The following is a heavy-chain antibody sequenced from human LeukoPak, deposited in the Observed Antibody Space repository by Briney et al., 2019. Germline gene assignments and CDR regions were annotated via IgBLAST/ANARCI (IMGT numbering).Heavy chain of an antibody. Sequence: GGSLRLSCAASGFTFSSYAMHWVRQAPGKGLERVAVISYDGSNKYYADSVKGRFTISRDNSKNTLYLQMNSLRAEDTAVYYCARDPTWFGELLSLPFDYWGQGTLVTVSS. CDR2: ISYDGSNK. CDR3: ARDPTWFGELLSLPFDY. V-gene: IGHV3-30*04. CDR1: GFTFSSYA. J-gene: IGHJ4*02. D-gene: IGHD3-10*01.